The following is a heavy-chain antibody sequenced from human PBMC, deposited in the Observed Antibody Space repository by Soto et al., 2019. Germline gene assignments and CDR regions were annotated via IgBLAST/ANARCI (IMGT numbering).Heavy chain of an antibody. J-gene: IGHJ4*02. Sequence: ASVKVSCKASGYTFTSYAMHWVRQAPGQRLEWLGWINAGNGNSKYSQKFQGRFTFTRDTSASTAYMELSSLRSEDTAVYYCARDHLTMTSSSDDCWGQGTLVTVSS. CDR2: INAGNGNS. CDR3: ARDHLTMTSSSDDC. D-gene: IGHD6-19*01. V-gene: IGHV1-3*01. CDR1: GYTFTSYA.